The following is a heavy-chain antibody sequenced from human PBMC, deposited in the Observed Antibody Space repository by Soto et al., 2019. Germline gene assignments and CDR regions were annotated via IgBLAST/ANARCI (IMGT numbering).Heavy chain of an antibody. D-gene: IGHD3-9*01. V-gene: IGHV3-23*01. Sequence: GGSLTLSCAASGFTFSTYTMNWVRQAPGKGLEWVSGIGCCSGSGTYYADFVKGRFTISRDNSKNMVFLQMNGLRAEDTAVYYCAKDRQPDGIWTFDSWGQRTPVTVSS. CDR2: IGCCSGSGT. J-gene: IGHJ4*02. CDR3: AKDRQPDGIWTFDS. CDR1: GFTFSTYT.